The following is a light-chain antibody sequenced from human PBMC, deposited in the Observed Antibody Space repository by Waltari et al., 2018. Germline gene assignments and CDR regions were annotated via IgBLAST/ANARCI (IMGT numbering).Light chain of an antibody. Sequence: QSVLTQPPSVSAAPGQRVTISCSGGSSNLGNNYVSWYRQFPGTAPKLLLYEDSARPSGIPGRFSGSKSGTSATLDITGLQAGDEADYYCGTWDSSLSGAVFGGGTHLTVL. CDR3: GTWDSSLSGAV. CDR2: EDS. V-gene: IGLV1-51*02. J-gene: IGLJ7*01. CDR1: SSNLGNNY.